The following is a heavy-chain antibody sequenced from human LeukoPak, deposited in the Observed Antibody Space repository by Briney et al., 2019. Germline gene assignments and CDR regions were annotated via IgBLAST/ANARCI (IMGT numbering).Heavy chain of an antibody. D-gene: IGHD3-10*01. Sequence: GGSLRLSCAASGFTFSSYWMHWVRQAPGKGLVWVSRINSDGSSTSYADSVKGRFTISRDNAKNTLSLQINSLRAEDTAVYYCARHGSGSYSDYWGQGTLVTVSS. CDR2: INSDGSST. CDR1: GFTFSSYW. J-gene: IGHJ4*02. CDR3: ARHGSGSYSDY. V-gene: IGHV3-74*01.